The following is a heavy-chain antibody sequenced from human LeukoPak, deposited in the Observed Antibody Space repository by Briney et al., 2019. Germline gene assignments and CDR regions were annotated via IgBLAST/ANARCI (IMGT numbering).Heavy chain of an antibody. J-gene: IGHJ6*03. CDR2: IYPGDSDT. Sequence: GESLKFSCKGSGYSFTSYWIGWVRQMPGKGLEWMGIIYPGDSDTRYSPSFQGQVTISADKSISTAYLQWSSLKASDTAMYYCATRPPGYYYYMDVWGKGTTVTVSS. V-gene: IGHV5-51*01. CDR3: ATRPPGYYYYMDV. CDR1: GYSFTSYW.